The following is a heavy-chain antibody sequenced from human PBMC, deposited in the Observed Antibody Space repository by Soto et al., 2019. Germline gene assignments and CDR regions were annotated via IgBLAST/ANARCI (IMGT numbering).Heavy chain of an antibody. CDR3: ARTYSYYDWPCRFDP. D-gene: IGHD3-3*01. CDR1: GGSISSSSYY. Sequence: PSETLSLTCTVSGGSISSSSYYWGWIRQPPGKGLEWIGSIYYSGSTYYNPSLKSRVTISVDTSKNQFSLKLSSVTAADTAVYYCARTYSYYDWPCRFDPWGQGTLVTVSS. CDR2: IYYSGST. J-gene: IGHJ5*02. V-gene: IGHV4-39*01.